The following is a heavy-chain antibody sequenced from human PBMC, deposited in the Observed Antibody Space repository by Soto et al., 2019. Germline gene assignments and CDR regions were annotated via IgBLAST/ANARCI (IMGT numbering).Heavy chain of an antibody. D-gene: IGHD2-2*01. Sequence: QVQLVESGGGVVQPGRSLRLSCAASGFTFSSYAMHWVRQAPGKGLEWVAVISYDGSNKYYADSVKGRFTISRDNSKNTLYLQMNILRAEDTAVYYCATVLGCGWEYQLLRLNYYYGMDVCGQGTTVTVSS. J-gene: IGHJ6*02. CDR2: ISYDGSNK. CDR3: ATVLGCGWEYQLLRLNYYYGMDV. V-gene: IGHV3-30-3*01. CDR1: GFTFSSYA.